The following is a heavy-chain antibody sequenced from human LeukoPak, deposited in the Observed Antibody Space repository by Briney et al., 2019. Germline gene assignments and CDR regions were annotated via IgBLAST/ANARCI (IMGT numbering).Heavy chain of an antibody. CDR1: GYTFTSYD. J-gene: IGHJ4*02. V-gene: IGHV1-8*01. Sequence: ASVKVSCKASGYTFTSYDINWVRQATGQGLEWMGWMNPNSGNTGYAQKFQGRVTMTRNTSISTAYMELSSLRSEDTAVYYCAREDLSPEYYYDSSDRNTAEKTPKANWGQGTLVTVSS. D-gene: IGHD3-22*01. CDR3: AREDLSPEYYYDSSDRNTAEKTPKAN. CDR2: MNPNSGNT.